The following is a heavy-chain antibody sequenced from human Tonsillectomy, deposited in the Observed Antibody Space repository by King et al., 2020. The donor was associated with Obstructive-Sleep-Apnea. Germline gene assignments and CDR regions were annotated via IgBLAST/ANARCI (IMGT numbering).Heavy chain of an antibody. CDR3: AGDGGEYYYGSGGRLFDY. CDR2: ISSSSFTI. J-gene: IGHJ4*02. D-gene: IGHD3-10*01. Sequence: VQSGGSLRLSCAASGFTFSNYNMNWVRQAPGKGLGWVSYISSSSFTIYCADSVKGRFTISRDNAKNSLYLQMNSLRAEDTAVYYCAGDGGEYYYGSGGRLFDYWGQGTLVTVSS. CDR1: GFTFSNYN. V-gene: IGHV3-48*04.